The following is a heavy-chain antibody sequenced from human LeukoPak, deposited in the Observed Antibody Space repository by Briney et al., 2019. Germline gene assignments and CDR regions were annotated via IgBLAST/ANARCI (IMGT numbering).Heavy chain of an antibody. Sequence: PGGSLRLSCAASGFTFSSYEMNWVRQAPGKGLEWVSYISSSGSTIYYADSVKGLFTISRDNAKNSLYLQMNSLRAEDTAVYYCARDGDDYGDYFSAGALRFDYWGQGTLVTVSS. CDR2: ISSSGSTI. V-gene: IGHV3-48*03. CDR1: GFTFSSYE. J-gene: IGHJ4*02. D-gene: IGHD4-17*01. CDR3: ARDGDDYGDYFSAGALRFDY.